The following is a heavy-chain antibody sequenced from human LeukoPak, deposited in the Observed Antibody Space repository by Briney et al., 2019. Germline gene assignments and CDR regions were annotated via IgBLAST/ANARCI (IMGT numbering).Heavy chain of an antibody. V-gene: IGHV3-9*01. D-gene: IGHD3-3*01. CDR1: GFTLDDYA. CDR2: ISWNSGSI. J-gene: IGHJ5*02. CDR3: ARDLLRFLEWLPAGWFDP. Sequence: PGGSLRLSCAASGFTLDDYAMHWVRQAPGKGLEWVSGISWNSGSIDYADSVKGRFTISRDNAKNSLYLQMNSLRAEHTALYYCARDLLRFLEWLPAGWFDPWGEGTLVTVSS.